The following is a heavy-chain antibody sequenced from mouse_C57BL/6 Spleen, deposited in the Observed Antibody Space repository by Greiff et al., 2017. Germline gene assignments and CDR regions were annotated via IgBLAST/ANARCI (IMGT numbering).Heavy chain of an antibody. J-gene: IGHJ3*01. CDR2: IYPRSGNT. D-gene: IGHD2-10*02. CDR1: GYTFTSYG. Sequence: VKLQESGAELARPGASVKLSCKASGYTFTSYGISWVKQRTGQGLEWIGEIYPRSGNTYYNEKFKGKATLTADKSSSTAYMELRSLTSEDSAVYFCARGEYLAYWGQGTLVTVSA. CDR3: ARGEYLAY. V-gene: IGHV1-81*01.